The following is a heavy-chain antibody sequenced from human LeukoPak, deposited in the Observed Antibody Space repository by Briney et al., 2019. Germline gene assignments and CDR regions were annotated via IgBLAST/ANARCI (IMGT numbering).Heavy chain of an antibody. J-gene: IGHJ4*02. Sequence: AGGSLRLSCAASGFTFSSYSRNWVRQAPGKGLEWVSYISSSSSTIYYADSVKGRFTISRDNAKNSLYLQMNSLRAEDSAAYYCASGGGGSCTDWGQGTLVTVSS. D-gene: IGHD2-15*01. CDR3: ASGGGGSCTD. CDR1: GFTFSSYS. V-gene: IGHV3-48*04. CDR2: ISSSSSTI.